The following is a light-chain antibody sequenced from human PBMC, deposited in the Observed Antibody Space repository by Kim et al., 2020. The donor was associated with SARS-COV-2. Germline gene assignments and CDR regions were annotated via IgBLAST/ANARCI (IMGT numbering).Light chain of an antibody. Sequence: ERVLTQSPATLSVSPEERVTLSCRASQYISSNLAWYQHKPGQAPRLLIHCASTRATGIPARFSGSGSGTDFTLTISSLQSEDFAVYYCQQYYNWPRTFGQGTKVDIK. CDR1: QYISSN. J-gene: IGKJ1*01. V-gene: IGKV3D-15*01. CDR2: CAS. CDR3: QQYYNWPRT.